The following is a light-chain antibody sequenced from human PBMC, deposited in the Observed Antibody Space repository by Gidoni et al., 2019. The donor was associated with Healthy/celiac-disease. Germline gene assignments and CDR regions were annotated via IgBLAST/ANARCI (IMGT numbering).Light chain of an antibody. CDR2: KDS. V-gene: IGLV3-1*01. J-gene: IGLJ2*01. Sequence: SYELTQPPSVSVSPGQTASITCSGDKLGDKYACWYQQKPGPSPVLVIYKDSKRPSGITERFSGSNSGNTATLTISGTQAMDEADYYGQAWDSSTGVVFGGGTKLTVL. CDR1: KLGDKY. CDR3: QAWDSSTGVV.